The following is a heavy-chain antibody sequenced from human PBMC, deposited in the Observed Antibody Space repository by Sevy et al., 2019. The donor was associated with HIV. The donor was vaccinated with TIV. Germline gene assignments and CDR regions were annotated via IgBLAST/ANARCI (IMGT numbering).Heavy chain of an antibody. CDR3: ARAPAATYQGDY. Sequence: SETLSLTCAVYGGSFSGYYWSWIRQPPGKGLEWIGEINHSGSTNYNPSLKSRVTISVDTSKNQFSLKLSSVTAADTAVYYCARAPAATYQGDYWGQGTLATVSS. D-gene: IGHD2-2*01. CDR1: GGSFSGYY. V-gene: IGHV4-34*01. CDR2: INHSGST. J-gene: IGHJ4*02.